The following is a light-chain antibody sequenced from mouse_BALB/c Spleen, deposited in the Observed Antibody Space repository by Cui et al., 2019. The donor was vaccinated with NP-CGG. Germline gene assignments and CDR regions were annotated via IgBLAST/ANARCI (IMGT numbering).Light chain of an antibody. V-gene: IGLV1*01. CDR1: TGAVTTSNY. Sequence: QAVVTQESALTTSHGETVTFTCRSSTGAVTTSNYANWVQEKPDHLFTGLIGGTNNRAPGVPARFSGSLIGDKAALTITGAQTEDEAIYFCALWYSNHWVFGGGTKLTVL. CDR3: ALWYSNHWV. J-gene: IGLJ1*01. CDR2: GTN.